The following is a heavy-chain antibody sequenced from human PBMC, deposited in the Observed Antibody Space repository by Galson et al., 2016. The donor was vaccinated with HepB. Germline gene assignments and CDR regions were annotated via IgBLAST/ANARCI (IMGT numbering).Heavy chain of an antibody. Sequence: SETLSLTCDVHGGSISGYHWNWIRQPPGKGLEWLGEINDGGITSYSPSLESRVTVSVDLSKSQLSLNLVAVTAAGTAVYYWARGRGRTWPTSDYWGQGVLVTVSS. CDR3: ARGRGRTWPTSDY. CDR2: INDGGIT. D-gene: IGHD2/OR15-2a*01. CDR1: GGSISGYH. V-gene: IGHV4-34*01. J-gene: IGHJ4*02.